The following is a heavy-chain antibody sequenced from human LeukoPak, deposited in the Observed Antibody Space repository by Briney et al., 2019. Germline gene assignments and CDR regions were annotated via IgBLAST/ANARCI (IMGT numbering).Heavy chain of an antibody. CDR1: GFTVSSNY. V-gene: IGHV3-7*03. Sequence: PGGSLRLSCAASGFTVSSNYMTWVRQAPGKGLEWVAIIKPDGSEKYYVDSVKGRFTVSRDNAENSLFLQMNGLRPEDTAVFYCARGQYTDGLSYWGQGTLVTVSS. CDR3: ARGQYTDGLSY. CDR2: IKPDGSEK. J-gene: IGHJ4*02. D-gene: IGHD5-24*01.